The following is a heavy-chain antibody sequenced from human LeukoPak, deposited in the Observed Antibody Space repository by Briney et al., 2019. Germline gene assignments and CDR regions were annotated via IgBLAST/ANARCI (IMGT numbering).Heavy chain of an antibody. D-gene: IGHD3-10*01. Sequence: ASVKVSCKASGYTFTSYAMNWVQQAPGQGLEWMEWINTNTGNPTYAQGFTGRFVFSLDTSVSTAYLQISSLKAEDTAVYYCARPLWFGELFPIDYWGQGTLVTVSS. CDR2: INTNTGNP. CDR1: GYTFTSYA. CDR3: ARPLWFGELFPIDY. J-gene: IGHJ4*02. V-gene: IGHV7-4-1*02.